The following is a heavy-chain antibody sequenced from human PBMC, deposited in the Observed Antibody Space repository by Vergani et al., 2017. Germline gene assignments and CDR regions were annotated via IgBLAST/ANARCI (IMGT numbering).Heavy chain of an antibody. V-gene: IGHV4-34*01. CDR2: INHSGST. CDR3: ARGLASGMDV. CDR1: GGSFSGYY. J-gene: IGHJ6*02. Sequence: QVQLQQWGAGLLKPSETLSLTCAVYGGSFSGYYWSWIRQPPGKGLEWIGEINHSGSTNYNRSLKSRVTISGDTSKNQFSLKLSSVTAADTAVYYCARGLASGMDVWGQGTTVTVSS.